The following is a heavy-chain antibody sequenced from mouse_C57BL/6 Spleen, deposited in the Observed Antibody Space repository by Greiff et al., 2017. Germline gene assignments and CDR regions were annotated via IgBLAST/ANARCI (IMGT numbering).Heavy chain of an antibody. CDR2: IHPNSGST. Sequence: QVPLHHPGAELVKPGASVKLSCKASGYTFTSYWMHWVKQRPGQGLEWIGMIHPNSGSTNYNEKFKSKATLTVDKSSSTAYMQLSSLTSEDSAVYYCARSAMDYWGQGTSVTVSS. V-gene: IGHV1-64*01. CDR1: GYTFTSYW. CDR3: ARSAMDY. J-gene: IGHJ4*01.